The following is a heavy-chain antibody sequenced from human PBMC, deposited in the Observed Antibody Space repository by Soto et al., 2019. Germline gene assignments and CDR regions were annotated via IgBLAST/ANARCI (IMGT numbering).Heavy chain of an antibody. Sequence: EVKLVESGGGLVQPGGSLRLSCAASGFTFSDYWMSWVRQAPGKGLEWVGNIKGDGSEAHYVDSVKGRFIISSNNAENSIYLQMNNLRAEDTAMYYCARDPVTADWGQGTLVTVSS. CDR3: ARDPVTAD. J-gene: IGHJ4*02. V-gene: IGHV3-7*03. CDR1: GFTFSDYW. CDR2: IKGDGSEA.